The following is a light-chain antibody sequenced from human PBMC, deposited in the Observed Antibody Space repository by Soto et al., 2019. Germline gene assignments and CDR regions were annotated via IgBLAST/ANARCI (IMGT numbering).Light chain of an antibody. Sequence: QSALTQPRSVSGSPGQSVTISCTGTSSDVGGYNFVSWYQQHPGKAPKILIYDVSKRPSGVPDRFSGSKSGNTASLTISGLQAEDDADYYCCSYAGESTFVALGGGTKLTVL. CDR2: DVS. CDR1: SSDVGGYNF. J-gene: IGLJ2*01. V-gene: IGLV2-11*01. CDR3: CSYAGESTFVA.